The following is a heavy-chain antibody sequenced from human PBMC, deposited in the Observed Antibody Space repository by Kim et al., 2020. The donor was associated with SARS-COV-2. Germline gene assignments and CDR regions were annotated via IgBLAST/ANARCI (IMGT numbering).Heavy chain of an antibody. CDR1: GFTFSSYW. CDR2: INSDGSST. V-gene: IGHV3-74*01. CDR3: AHIAARLPFDY. D-gene: IGHD6-6*01. Sequence: GGSLRLSCAASGFTFSSYWMHWVRQAPGKGLVWVSRINSDGSSTSYADSVKGRFTISRDNAKNTLYLQMNSLRAEDTAVYYCAHIAARLPFDYWGQGTLVTVSS. J-gene: IGHJ4*02.